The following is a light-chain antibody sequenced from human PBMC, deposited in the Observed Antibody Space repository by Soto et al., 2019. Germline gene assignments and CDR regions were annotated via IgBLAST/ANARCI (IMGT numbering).Light chain of an antibody. J-gene: IGLJ1*01. Sequence: QSALTQPPSASGSSGQTVTISCTGTSSDVGGYDYVSWYQQHPGEAPKLIIYEVTKRPSGVPDRFSGSKSGNTASLTVSGLQAEDEADYHCSSYAGGKNFYVFGTGTKVTVL. V-gene: IGLV2-8*01. CDR2: EVT. CDR3: SSYAGGKNFYV. CDR1: SSDVGGYDY.